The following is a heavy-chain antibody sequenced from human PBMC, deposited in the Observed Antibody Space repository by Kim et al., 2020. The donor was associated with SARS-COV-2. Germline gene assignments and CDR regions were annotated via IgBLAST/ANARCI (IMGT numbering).Heavy chain of an antibody. CDR2: IRSKAYGGTT. J-gene: IGHJ6*02. CDR1: GFTFGDYA. CDR3: TRVVVAARPQEAADYYYYGMDV. Sequence: GGSLRLSCTASGFTFGDYAMSWVRQAPGKGLEWVGFIRSKAYGGTTEYAASVKGRFTISRDDSKSIAYLQMNSLKTEDTAVYYCTRVVVAARPQEAADYYYYGMDVWGQGTTVTVSS. D-gene: IGHD2-15*01. V-gene: IGHV3-49*04.